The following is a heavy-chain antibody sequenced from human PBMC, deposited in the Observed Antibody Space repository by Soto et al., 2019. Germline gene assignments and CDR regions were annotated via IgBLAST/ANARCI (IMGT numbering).Heavy chain of an antibody. V-gene: IGHV1-69*01. CDR2: IIPVFGSA. J-gene: IGHJ4*02. D-gene: IGHD5-12*01. Sequence: QVQLVQSGAEVKKPGSSVKVSCKARGGTFSIYGINWVRQAPGQGLEWMGGIIPVFGSANYAQRFQGRVTIIADESTSTVYMEVSRLTSEDTAVPFCARGKTEMATINDFDSWGQGTLVTASS. CDR3: ARGKTEMATINDFDS. CDR1: GGTFSIYG.